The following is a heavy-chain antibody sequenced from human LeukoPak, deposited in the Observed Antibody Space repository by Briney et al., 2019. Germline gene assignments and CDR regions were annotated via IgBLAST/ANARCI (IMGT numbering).Heavy chain of an antibody. V-gene: IGHV3-48*02. D-gene: IGHD3-22*01. CDR2: ISSSSSTI. CDR3: ARDLVSSGYFTSGMDV. J-gene: IGHJ6*02. CDR1: GGSISSLY. Sequence: ETLSLTCSVSGGSISSLYWSWVRQAPGKGLEWVSYISSSSSTIYYADSVKGRFTISRDNAKNSLYLQMNSLRDEDTAVYYCARDLVSSGYFTSGMDVWGQGTTVTVSS.